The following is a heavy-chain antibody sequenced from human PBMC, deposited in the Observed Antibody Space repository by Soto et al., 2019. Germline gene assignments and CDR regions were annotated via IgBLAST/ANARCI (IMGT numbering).Heavy chain of an antibody. CDR1: GFTFSSYG. J-gene: IGHJ4*02. CDR3: ARDGYSYGFGSLDY. V-gene: IGHV3-33*01. Sequence: QVQLVESGGGVVQPGRSLRLSCAASGFTFSSYGMHWVRQAPGKGLEWVAVIWYDGSNKYYADSVKGRFTISRDNSKNTLYLQMNSLRAEDTAVYSCARDGYSYGFGSLDYWGQGTLVTVSS. CDR2: IWYDGSNK. D-gene: IGHD5-18*01.